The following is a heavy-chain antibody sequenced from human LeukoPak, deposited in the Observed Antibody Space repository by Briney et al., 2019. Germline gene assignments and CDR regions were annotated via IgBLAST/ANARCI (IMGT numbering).Heavy chain of an antibody. Sequence: PSETLSLTCTVSGGSISSSSYYWGWIRQPPGKGLEWIGSISYSGNTNYNPSLQSRVTISVDTSKNQFSLKLSSVTAADTAVYYCATNSYGHYQYYYYMDVWGKGTTVTISS. CDR3: ATNSYGHYQYYYYMDV. V-gene: IGHV4-39*07. CDR1: GGSISSSSYY. CDR2: ISYSGNT. D-gene: IGHD5-18*01. J-gene: IGHJ6*03.